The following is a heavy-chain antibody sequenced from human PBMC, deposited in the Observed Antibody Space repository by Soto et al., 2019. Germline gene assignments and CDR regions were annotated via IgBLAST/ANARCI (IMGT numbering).Heavy chain of an antibody. D-gene: IGHD5-18*01. V-gene: IGHV1-18*01. CDR1: GYTFTRYG. CDR3: ARDASYGYVGWFDP. Sequence: ASVKVSCKASGYTFTRYGISWVRQAPGQGLEWMGWISAYNGNTNYAQKLQGRVTMTTDTSTSTAYMELRSLRSDDTAVYYCARDASYGYVGWFDPWGQGTLVTVSS. J-gene: IGHJ5*02. CDR2: ISAYNGNT.